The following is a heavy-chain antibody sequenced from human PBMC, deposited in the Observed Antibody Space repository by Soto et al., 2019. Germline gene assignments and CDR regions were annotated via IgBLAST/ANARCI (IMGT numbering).Heavy chain of an antibody. CDR3: ATAGGSKPNDC. V-gene: IGHV3-7*01. D-gene: IGHD2-15*01. CDR2: IKHDGTEK. Sequence: PGGSLRLSCAASGFTFSTNWMSWVRQAPGKGLEWVANIKHDGTEKYYVDSVKGRFTISRDNPNNSLYLQMNSLRVEDTAVYYCATAGGSKPNDCWGQGTLVTVSS. CDR1: GFTFSTNW. J-gene: IGHJ4*02.